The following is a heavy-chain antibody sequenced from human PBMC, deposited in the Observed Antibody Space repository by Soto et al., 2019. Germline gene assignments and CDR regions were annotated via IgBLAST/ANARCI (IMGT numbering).Heavy chain of an antibody. CDR2: MNPNSGNT. J-gene: IGHJ4*02. D-gene: IGHD4-17*01. Sequence: GASVKVSCKASGYTFTSYDINWVRQATGQGLEWMGWMNPNSGNTGYAQKFQGRVTMTRNTSISTAYMELNSLRAEDTAVYYCARDSFSSFTYGDYVPGPPRPYYFDYWGQGTLVTVSS. CDR1: GYTFTSYD. CDR3: ARDSFSSFTYGDYVPGPPRPYYFDY. V-gene: IGHV1-8*01.